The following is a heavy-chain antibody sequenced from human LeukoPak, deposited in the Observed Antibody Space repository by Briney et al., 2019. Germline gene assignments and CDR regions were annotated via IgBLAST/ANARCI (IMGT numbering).Heavy chain of an antibody. Sequence: PGGSLRLSCAASGFTLSSYWMHWVRQAPGKGLVWVSRINSDGSSTTYADSVKGRFTISRDNAKNTVYLQMNSLRAEDTAVYYCARDRWGTAMVDYWGQGTLVTVSS. D-gene: IGHD5-18*01. CDR1: GFTLSSYW. V-gene: IGHV3-74*01. J-gene: IGHJ4*02. CDR3: ARDRWGTAMVDY. CDR2: INSDGSST.